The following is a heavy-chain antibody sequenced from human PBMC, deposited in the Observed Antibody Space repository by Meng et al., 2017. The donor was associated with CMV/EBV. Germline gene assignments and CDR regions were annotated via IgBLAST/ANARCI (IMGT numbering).Heavy chain of an antibody. Sequence: LKISCAASGFTFSSYGMHWVRQAPGKGLEWVAFIRYDGSNKYYADSVKGRFTISRDNSKNTLYLQMNSLRAEDTAVYYCAKESLLYSGSYFDYWGQGTLVTVSS. CDR3: AKESLLYSGSYFDY. D-gene: IGHD1-26*01. J-gene: IGHJ4*02. CDR2: IRYDGSNK. V-gene: IGHV3-30*02. CDR1: GFTFSSYG.